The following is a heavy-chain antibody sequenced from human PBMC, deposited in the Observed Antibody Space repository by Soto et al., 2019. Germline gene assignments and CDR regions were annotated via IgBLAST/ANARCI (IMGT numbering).Heavy chain of an antibody. CDR1: GDSVSSSNYY. CDR3: ASAAENLLIPPQFDD. Sequence: QVQLKESGPGLVKPSETLSLTCTVSGDSVSSSNYYWSWIRQPPGKGLEWIGYIYYSGSTNYNPSLESRVTISVATSKNQFSLKLTSVRAADTAVYYCASAAENLLIPPQFDDWGQGTLVTVSS. CDR2: IYYSGST. D-gene: IGHD2-2*02. V-gene: IGHV4-61*01. J-gene: IGHJ4*02.